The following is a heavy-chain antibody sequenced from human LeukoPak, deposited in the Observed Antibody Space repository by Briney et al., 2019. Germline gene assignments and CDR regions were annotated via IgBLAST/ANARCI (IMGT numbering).Heavy chain of an antibody. CDR3: ARDGKAAAVDAFDI. Sequence: GGSLRLSCAVSGFSFSDYYMSWIRQAPGKGLEWVSYISSSSSYTNYADSVKGRFTISRDSAKNSLYLQMDSLRAEDTAVYYCARDGKAAAVDAFDIWGQGTMVTVSS. CDR2: ISSSSSYT. J-gene: IGHJ3*02. D-gene: IGHD6-13*01. CDR1: GFSFSDYY. V-gene: IGHV3-11*06.